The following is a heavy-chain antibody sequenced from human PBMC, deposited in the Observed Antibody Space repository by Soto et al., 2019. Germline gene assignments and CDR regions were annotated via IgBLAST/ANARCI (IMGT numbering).Heavy chain of an antibody. J-gene: IGHJ4*02. V-gene: IGHV4-38-2*02. CDR3: AREKAARPFDY. CDR1: GYSISSGYY. D-gene: IGHD6-6*01. Sequence: SLTCAVSGYSISSGYYWGWIRQPPGKGLEWIGSIYHSGSTYYNPSLKSRVTISVDTSKNQFSLKLSSVTAADTAVYYCAREKAARPFDYWGQGTLVTVSS. CDR2: IYHSGST.